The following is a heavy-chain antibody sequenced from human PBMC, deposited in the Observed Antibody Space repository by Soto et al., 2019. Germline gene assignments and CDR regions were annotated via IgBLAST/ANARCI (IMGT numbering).Heavy chain of an antibody. D-gene: IGHD3-9*01. CDR2: ISGSGGSI. V-gene: IGHV3-48*01. Sequence: GGSLRLSCAASGFTFSSYSMNWVRQAPGKGLEWVSYISGSGGSIVYADSVKGRFTVSRDNAKNSLYLQMNSLRVEDTAVYYCARDRYFGTWSQGTLVTVSS. CDR1: GFTFSSYS. J-gene: IGHJ4*02. CDR3: ARDRYFGT.